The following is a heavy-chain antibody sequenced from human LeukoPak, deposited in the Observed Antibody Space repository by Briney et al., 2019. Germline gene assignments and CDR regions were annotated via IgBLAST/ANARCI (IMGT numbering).Heavy chain of an antibody. Sequence: SETLSLTCAVYGGSFSGYYWSWIRQPPGKGLEWIGEINHSGSTNYNPSLKSRVTISVDTSKNQFSLKLSSVTAADTAVYYCARDATGTTDSFDYWGQGTLVTVSS. CDR1: GGSFSGYY. D-gene: IGHD1-7*01. CDR2: INHSGST. J-gene: IGHJ4*02. V-gene: IGHV4-34*01. CDR3: ARDATGTTDSFDY.